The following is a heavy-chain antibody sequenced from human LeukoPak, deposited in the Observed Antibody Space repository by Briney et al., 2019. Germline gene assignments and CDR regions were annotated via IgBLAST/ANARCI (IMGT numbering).Heavy chain of an antibody. CDR1: GCTFSSYA. D-gene: IGHD5-24*01. Sequence: SVKVSCKASGCTFSSYAISWVRQAPGQGLEWLGRIMPILGIANYARKFQGRVTITADKSTSTAYMELNSLRSEDTAVYYCASSRGGYAYYDGMDVWGQGTTVTVSS. CDR3: ASSRGGYAYYDGMDV. CDR2: IMPILGIA. J-gene: IGHJ6*02. V-gene: IGHV1-69*04.